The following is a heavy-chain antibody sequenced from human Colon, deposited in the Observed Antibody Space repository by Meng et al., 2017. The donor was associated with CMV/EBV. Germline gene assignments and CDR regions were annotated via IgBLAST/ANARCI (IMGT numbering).Heavy chain of an antibody. D-gene: IGHD6-19*01. CDR3: ARVSSAGLALDV. Sequence: GESLKISCVVSGISVSGNYMTWVRQAPGKGLEWLSVIYSTGRTFYADSAKGRFTISRGTSQNTVCLQMDTLRVEDTAMYYCARVSSAGLALDVWGQGTMVTVSS. V-gene: IGHV3-53*01. CDR2: IYSTGRT. CDR1: GISVSGNY. J-gene: IGHJ3*01.